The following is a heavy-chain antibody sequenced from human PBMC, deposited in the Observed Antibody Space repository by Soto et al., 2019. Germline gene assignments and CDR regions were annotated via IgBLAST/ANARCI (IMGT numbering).Heavy chain of an antibody. D-gene: IGHD3-3*01. CDR1: GYSFTSYW. CDR2: IDPSDSYT. V-gene: IGHV5-10-1*01. CDR3: ARHELRTGQAYYYGMDV. Sequence: RGESLKISCKGSGYSFTSYWISWVRQMPGKGLEWMGRIDPSDSYTNYSPSFQGHVTISADKSISTAYLQWSSLKASDTAMYYCARHELRTGQAYYYGMDVWGQGTTVTVS. J-gene: IGHJ6*02.